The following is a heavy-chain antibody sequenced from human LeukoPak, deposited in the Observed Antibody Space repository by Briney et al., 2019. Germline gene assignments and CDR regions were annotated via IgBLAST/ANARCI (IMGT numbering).Heavy chain of an antibody. Sequence: SETLSLTCTVSGGSISSGSYYWSWIRQPAGKGLEWIGRIYASGSTSFNPSLKSRVTISVDTSKNQFSLKLSSVTATDTAVYCCARALNLYYYDTSVEPAFDIWGQGTMVTVSS. CDR3: ARALNLYYYDTSVEPAFDI. D-gene: IGHD3-22*01. CDR1: GGSISSGSYY. CDR2: IYASGST. V-gene: IGHV4-61*02. J-gene: IGHJ3*02.